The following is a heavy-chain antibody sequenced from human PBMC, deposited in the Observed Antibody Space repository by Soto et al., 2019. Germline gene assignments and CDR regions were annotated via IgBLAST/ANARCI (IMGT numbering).Heavy chain of an antibody. D-gene: IGHD4-17*01. CDR1: GFTFRSYA. Sequence: QVQLVESGGGVVQPGRSLRLSCSASGFTFRSYAMHWVRQAPGKGLEWVAVISYDGNKKYYADSVKGRFTISRDNSKNTLYRQMNSLRAEDTAVYYCARGAQTTARWGGWYFDYWGQGTLVTVSS. J-gene: IGHJ4*02. V-gene: IGHV3-30-3*01. CDR2: ISYDGNKK. CDR3: ARGAQTTARWGGWYFDY.